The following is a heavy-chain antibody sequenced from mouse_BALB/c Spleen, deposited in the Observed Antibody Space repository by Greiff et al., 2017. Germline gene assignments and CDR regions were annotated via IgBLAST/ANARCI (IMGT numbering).Heavy chain of an antibody. CDR3: ARDGNYKGYAMDY. Sequence: EVQGVESGGGLVQPGGSRKLSCAASGFTFSSFGMHWVRQAPEKGLEWVAYISSGSSTIYYADTVKGRFTISRDNPKNTLFLQMTSLRSEDTAMYYCARDGNYKGYAMDYWGQGTSVTVSS. V-gene: IGHV5-17*02. J-gene: IGHJ4*01. D-gene: IGHD2-1*01. CDR2: ISSGSSTI. CDR1: GFTFSSFG.